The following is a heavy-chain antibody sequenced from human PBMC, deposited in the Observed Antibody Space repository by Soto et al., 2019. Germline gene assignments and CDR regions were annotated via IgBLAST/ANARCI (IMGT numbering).Heavy chain of an antibody. CDR1: GGTSTRYA. CDR2: IVPMFGTS. CDR3: NRGSEYVFWSGYL. V-gene: IGHV1-69*06. J-gene: IGHJ4*02. D-gene: IGHD3-3*01. Sequence: QERLVQSGAEVRKPGSSVKVSCKVTGGTSTRYAINWVRHAPGQGLEWMGGIVPMFGTSKYAPKFQGRVTITADTSTTIAYMELRRLRSEDTAVYSCNRGSEYVFWSGYLWGQAPLVSVSS.